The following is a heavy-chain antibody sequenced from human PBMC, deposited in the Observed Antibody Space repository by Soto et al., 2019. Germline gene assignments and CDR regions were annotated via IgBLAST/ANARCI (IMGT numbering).Heavy chain of an antibody. D-gene: IGHD3-22*01. CDR1: GVSISRYY. V-gene: IGHV4-4*09. J-gene: IGHJ4*02. CDR2: IYTSGST. CDR3: ATGSGYDTIGNFDY. Sequence: SETLSLTCTVSGVSISRYYWSWIRQPPGKGLEWIGYIYTSGSTDYNPSLKSRVTLSLDTSKNQFSLNLNSVTAADTAVYYCATGSGYDTIGNFDYWGQGTLVTVSS.